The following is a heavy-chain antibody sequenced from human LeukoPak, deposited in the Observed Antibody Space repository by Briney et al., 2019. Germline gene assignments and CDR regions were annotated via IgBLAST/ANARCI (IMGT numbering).Heavy chain of an antibody. J-gene: IGHJ4*02. Sequence: GGSLRLSCAASGFTVRNNYMSWVRQAPGKGLEWVSVIYAGGTTYYPDSVKGRFTISRDNSKNTLYLQMNSLRAEDTAVYYCGRDYRNFDSSGYIEYWGQGTLVTVS. CDR2: IYAGGTT. CDR3: GRDYRNFDSSGYIEY. D-gene: IGHD3-22*01. CDR1: GFTVRNNY. V-gene: IGHV3-66*01.